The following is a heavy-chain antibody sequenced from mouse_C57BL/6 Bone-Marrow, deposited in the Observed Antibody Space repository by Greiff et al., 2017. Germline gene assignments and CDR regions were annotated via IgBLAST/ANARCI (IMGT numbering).Heavy chain of an antibody. Sequence: EVQGVESGGGLVQPKGSLTLSCAASGFSFNTYAMNWVRQAPGKGVEWVARIRSKSNNYATYYADSVQDSFTITRDDTESMLYLQMNNFKTEDKTMSYCVGRYGNYDAMDYWGPGTSVTVSS. J-gene: IGHJ4*01. V-gene: IGHV10-1*01. D-gene: IGHD2-10*02. CDR1: GFSFNTYA. CDR3: VGRYGNYDAMDY. CDR2: IRSKSNNYAT.